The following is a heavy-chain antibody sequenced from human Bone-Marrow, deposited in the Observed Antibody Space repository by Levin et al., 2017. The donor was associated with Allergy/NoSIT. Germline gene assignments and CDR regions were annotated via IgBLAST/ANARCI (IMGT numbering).Heavy chain of an antibody. J-gene: IGHJ4*02. Sequence: GSLRLSCAVYGGAFSGHYWTWIRQPPGKGLEWIGSINYSGATNYNPSLKSRVTISVDTSKNQFSLKLSSVTAADTSMYYCARVVDNWNVIYFDYWGQGTLVTVSS. CDR2: INYSGAT. V-gene: IGHV4-59*11. D-gene: IGHD1-20*01. CDR1: GGAFSGHY. CDR3: ARVVDNWNVIYFDY.